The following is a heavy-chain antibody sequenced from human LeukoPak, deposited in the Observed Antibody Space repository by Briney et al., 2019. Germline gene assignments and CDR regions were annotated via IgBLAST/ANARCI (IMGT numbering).Heavy chain of an antibody. Sequence: LSLTCSVSGGSIDSAYYYMSWIRQAPGKGLEWASYISSSSSYTNYADSVKGRFTISRDNAKNSLYLQMNSLRAEDTAVYYCARDSSSWRSPFDYWGQGTLVTVSS. V-gene: IGHV3-11*06. CDR2: ISSSSSYT. CDR1: GGSIDSAYYY. CDR3: ARDSSSWRSPFDY. D-gene: IGHD6-13*01. J-gene: IGHJ4*02.